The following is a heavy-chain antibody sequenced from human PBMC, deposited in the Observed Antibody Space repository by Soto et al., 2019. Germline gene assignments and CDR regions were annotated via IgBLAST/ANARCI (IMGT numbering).Heavy chain of an antibody. CDR2: INYSGKT. V-gene: IGHV4-39*01. J-gene: IGHJ5*02. CDR1: GGSISSSSYY. Sequence: SETLSLTCSVSGGSISSSSYYWAWIRQAPGKGLEWIGSINYSGKTYYNPSLKSRVTISVDTSKNWFSLKLSSVTAADTAVYYCARSGQQWLAQTFYWFDPWGQGTLVTVSS. CDR3: ARSGQQWLAQTFYWFDP. D-gene: IGHD6-19*01.